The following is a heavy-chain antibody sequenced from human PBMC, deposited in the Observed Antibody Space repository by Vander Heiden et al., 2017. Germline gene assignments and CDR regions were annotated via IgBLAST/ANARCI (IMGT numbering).Heavy chain of an antibody. D-gene: IGHD2-15*01. J-gene: IGHJ4*02. V-gene: IGHV3-48*02. CDR3: ARDPKLYGAFGPYFDY. CDR1: GFPFSSYT. Sequence: EVQLVQSGGGLVQPGGSLRLSCGASGFPFSSYTMTWVRQTPGKGLEWISYISATGVTIYYSQSVEGRLTISRDNVKNSLYLQMNNLRDDDTGVYYCARDPKLYGAFGPYFDYWGQGVLVTVAS. CDR2: ISATGVTI.